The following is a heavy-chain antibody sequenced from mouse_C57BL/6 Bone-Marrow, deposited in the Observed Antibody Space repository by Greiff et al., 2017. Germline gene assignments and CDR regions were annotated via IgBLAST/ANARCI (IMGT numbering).Heavy chain of an antibody. CDR2: INPSTGGT. Sequence: VQLQQSGPELVKPGASVKISCKVSGYSFTGYYMNWVKQSPEKSLEWIGEINPSTGGTTYNQKFKAQATLTVDNSSSTAYMQLKSLTSEDSAVYYCARGLTVDYWGQGTTLTVSS. CDR1: GYSFTGYY. D-gene: IGHD4-1*01. J-gene: IGHJ2*01. V-gene: IGHV1-42*01. CDR3: ARGLTVDY.